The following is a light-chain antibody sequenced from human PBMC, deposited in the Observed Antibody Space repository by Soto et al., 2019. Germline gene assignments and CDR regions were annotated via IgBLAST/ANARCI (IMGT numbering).Light chain of an antibody. CDR3: QAWDSSTVL. J-gene: IGLJ2*01. CDR1: KLGDNY. CDR2: QDI. V-gene: IGLV3-1*01. Sequence: SYELTQPPSVSVSPGQTASITCSGDKLGDNYACWYQQKPGQSPVVVIYQDIKRPSGIPERFSGSNSGNTATLTISGTQAMDEADYYCQAWDSSTVLFGGGTKLTVL.